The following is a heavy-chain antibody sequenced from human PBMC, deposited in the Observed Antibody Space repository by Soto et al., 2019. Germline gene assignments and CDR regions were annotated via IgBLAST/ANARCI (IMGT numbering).Heavy chain of an antibody. CDR3: AKEGNGGSSLDS. Sequence: GGSLRLSCEASGFKFDDYMMHWVRQAPGKGLEWISLISWDGGSIDYADSIKGRFTVSRDNSKTSLYLHMHSPTSDDTAFYFCAKEGNGGSSLDSWGQGTLVTVSS. CDR1: GFKFDDYM. V-gene: IGHV3-43*01. J-gene: IGHJ5*01. CDR2: ISWDGGSI. D-gene: IGHD2-15*01.